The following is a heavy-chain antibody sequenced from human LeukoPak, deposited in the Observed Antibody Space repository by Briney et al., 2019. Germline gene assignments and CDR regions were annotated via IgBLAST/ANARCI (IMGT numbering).Heavy chain of an antibody. V-gene: IGHV1-46*01. CDR2: INPSGGST. J-gene: IGHJ6*02. CDR1: GYSFTSNY. CDR3: ARDPYSSSWYSYYYYGMDV. D-gene: IGHD6-13*01. Sequence: ASVKVSCKASGYSFTSNYMHWVRQAPGQGLEWMGIINPSGGSTSYAQKFQGRVTMTRDTSTSTVYMELSSLRSEDTAVYYCARDPYSSSWYSYYYYGMDVWGQGTTVTVSS.